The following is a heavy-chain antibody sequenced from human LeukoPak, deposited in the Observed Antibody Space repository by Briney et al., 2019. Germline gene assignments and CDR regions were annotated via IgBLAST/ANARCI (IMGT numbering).Heavy chain of an antibody. CDR2: ISESGGNS. Sequence: GGSLKLSCEASGFTFSDSALSWVRQASGRGLEWVSLISESGGNSYYADSVKGRFTVPRDSSKNTRHLQMTSLRAEDTAVCYCARDIELSCWGQGTLVTVSS. CDR1: GFTFSDSA. V-gene: IGHV3-23*01. CDR3: ARDIELSC. D-gene: IGHD1-26*01. J-gene: IGHJ4*02.